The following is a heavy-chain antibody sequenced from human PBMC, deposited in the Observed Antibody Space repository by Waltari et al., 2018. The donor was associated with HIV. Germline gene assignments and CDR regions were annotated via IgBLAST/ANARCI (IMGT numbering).Heavy chain of an antibody. CDR2: IKSKTDGGTT. D-gene: IGHD6-13*01. CDR3: TTGTAAAGQTIY. J-gene: IGHJ4*02. CDR1: GFTFSNAW. Sequence: EVQLVESGGGLVKPGGSLRLSCAASGFTFSNAWMSWVRQAPGKGLEWVGRIKSKTDGGTTDYAAPVKGRFTISRDDSKNTLYLQMNSLKTEDTAVYYCTTGTAAAGQTIYWGQGTLVTVSS. V-gene: IGHV3-15*01.